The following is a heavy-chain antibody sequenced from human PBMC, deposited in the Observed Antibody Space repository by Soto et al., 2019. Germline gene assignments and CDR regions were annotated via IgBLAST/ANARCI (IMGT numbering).Heavy chain of an antibody. J-gene: IGHJ4*02. CDR3: ARDMGGFMPTVTTFDY. V-gene: IGHV3-48*03. CDR2: ISRSSSRI. Sequence: AGGSLRLSCAASGLTFSSYDMNWVRQAPGKGLEWVSYISRSSSRIYYADSVKGRFTISRENARNSLYLQMNTLNTEDTAVYYCARDMGGFMPTVTTFDYWGRGMLVTVSS. CDR1: GLTFSSYD. D-gene: IGHD4-17*01.